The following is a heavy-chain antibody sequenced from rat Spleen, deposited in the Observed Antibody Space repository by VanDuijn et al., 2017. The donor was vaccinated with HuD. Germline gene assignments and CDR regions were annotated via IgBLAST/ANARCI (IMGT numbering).Heavy chain of an antibody. D-gene: IGHD1-11*01. CDR3: AREDGGYTD. CDR2: ISSEGRSS. J-gene: IGHJ2*01. Sequence: EVQLVESDGGLVQPGRSLKLSCAASGFTFSDSYMAWVRQAPTKGLEWVATISSEGRSSYYADSVKCRFTISRDNAKSTLYLQMDRLRSEDTATYYCAREDGGYTDWGQGVMVTVSS. V-gene: IGHV5-7*01. CDR1: GFTFSDSY.